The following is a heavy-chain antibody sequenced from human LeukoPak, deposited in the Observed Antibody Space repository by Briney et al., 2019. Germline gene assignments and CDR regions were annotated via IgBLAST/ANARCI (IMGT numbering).Heavy chain of an antibody. J-gene: IGHJ4*02. Sequence: GGSLRLSCSASGCNFSSYARSGGGQAPGEGLEWVSAISGSGGSTYYADSVKGRFTISRDNSKNTLYLQMNSLRAEDTAVYYCAKEEEQLTYFWGQGTLVTVSS. CDR3: AKEEEQLTYF. CDR2: ISGSGGST. V-gene: IGHV3-23*01. CDR1: GCNFSSYA. D-gene: IGHD6-13*01.